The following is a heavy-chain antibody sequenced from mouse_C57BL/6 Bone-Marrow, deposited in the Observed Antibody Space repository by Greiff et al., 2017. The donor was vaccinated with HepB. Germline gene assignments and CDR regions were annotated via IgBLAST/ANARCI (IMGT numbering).Heavy chain of an antibody. CDR1: GFNIKDYY. D-gene: IGHD3-3*01. CDR2: IDPEDGET. J-gene: IGHJ3*01. V-gene: IGHV14-2*01. CDR3: ARGGTPWFAY. Sequence: EVQLQQSGAELVKPGASVKLSCTASGFNIKDYYMHWVKQRTEQGLEWIGRIDPEDGETKYATKFQGKATITADTSSNTAYLQLSSLTSEDTAVYYCARGGTPWFAYWGQGTLVTVSA.